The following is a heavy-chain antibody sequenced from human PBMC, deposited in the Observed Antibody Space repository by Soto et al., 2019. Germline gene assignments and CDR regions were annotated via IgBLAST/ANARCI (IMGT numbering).Heavy chain of an antibody. V-gene: IGHV3-30-3*01. Sequence: GGSLRLSCAASGFTFSSYAMHWVRQAPGKGLEWVAVISYDGSNKYYADSVKGRFTISRDNSKNTLYLQMNSLRAEDTAVYYCARDSQYSSGWYGPGDYWGQGTLVTVSS. D-gene: IGHD6-19*01. J-gene: IGHJ4*02. CDR3: ARDSQYSSGWYGPGDY. CDR1: GFTFSSYA. CDR2: ISYDGSNK.